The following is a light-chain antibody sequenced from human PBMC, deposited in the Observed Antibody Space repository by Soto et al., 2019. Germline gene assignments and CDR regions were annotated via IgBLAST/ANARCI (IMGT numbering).Light chain of an antibody. J-gene: IGKJ5*01. CDR2: DAS. Sequence: SVLTQSPATLSVSPGERSTLSCGASQSVSSYLAWYQQKPGQAPRLLIYDASNRATGIPARFSGSGSGTDFTLTISSLEPEDFAVYYCQQRSNWPRSITFGQGTRLEI. V-gene: IGKV3-11*01. CDR3: QQRSNWPRSIT. CDR1: QSVSSY.